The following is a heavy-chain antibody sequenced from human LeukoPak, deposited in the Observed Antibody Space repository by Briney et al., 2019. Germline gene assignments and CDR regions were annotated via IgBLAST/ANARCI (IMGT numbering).Heavy chain of an antibody. Sequence: GGSLRLSCEASGFTFSSYGMHWVRQAPGKGLEWVAIISYDGSNKYYADSVKGRFTISRDNSKNTLYLQMNSLRAEDTAVYYCAKGIAVAGLDYWGQGTLVTVSS. V-gene: IGHV3-30*18. D-gene: IGHD6-19*01. CDR3: AKGIAVAGLDY. CDR1: GFTFSSYG. CDR2: ISYDGSNK. J-gene: IGHJ4*02.